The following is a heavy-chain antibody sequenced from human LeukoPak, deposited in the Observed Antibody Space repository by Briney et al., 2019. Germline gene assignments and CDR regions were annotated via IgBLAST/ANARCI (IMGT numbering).Heavy chain of an antibody. J-gene: IGHJ2*01. D-gene: IGHD3-10*01. V-gene: IGHV1-8*03. CDR1: GYTFTNYA. Sequence: GASVKVSCKASGYTFTNYAFNWVRQATGQGLWWMVCMNVNSGNAGYAQKFQGGVSFSRETSISTAYMELSSLRSEHTAVYYCAREFRGDLGAHSWYLDLWGRGTLVTVSS. CDR2: MNVNSGNA. CDR3: AREFRGDLGAHSWYLDL.